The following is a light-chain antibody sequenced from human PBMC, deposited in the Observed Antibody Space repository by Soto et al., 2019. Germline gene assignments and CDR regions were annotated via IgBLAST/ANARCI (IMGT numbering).Light chain of an antibody. Sequence: EIVLTQSPGTLSLSPGERATLSCRASQSVSDDYLAWYQQKPGQAPRLLIYGASSRATGIPDRFSGSGSGTDFTLTISRLEPEDFAVYYCHQYGSSPRTFGQGTKVEFK. CDR2: GAS. J-gene: IGKJ1*01. V-gene: IGKV3-20*01. CDR3: HQYGSSPRT. CDR1: QSVSDDY.